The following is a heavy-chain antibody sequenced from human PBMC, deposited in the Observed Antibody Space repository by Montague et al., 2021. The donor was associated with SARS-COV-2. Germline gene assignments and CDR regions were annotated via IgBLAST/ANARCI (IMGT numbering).Heavy chain of an antibody. J-gene: IGHJ5*02. CDR1: GFIFTNYG. CDR3: AESFSGTRNWFDI. CDR2: ISGFGGGT. V-gene: IGHV3-23*01. Sequence: SLRLSCAASGFIFTNYGMNWVRRAPRKGLESVAGISGFGGGTYYSDSVKGRFTISRATSNSTLFLQMDGLRAEDTAIYYCAESFSGTRNWFDIWGQGTLVTVSS. D-gene: IGHD1-14*01.